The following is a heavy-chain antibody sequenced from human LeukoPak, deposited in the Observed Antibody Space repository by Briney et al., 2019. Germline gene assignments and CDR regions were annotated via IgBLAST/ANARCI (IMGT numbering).Heavy chain of an antibody. D-gene: IGHD3-9*01. CDR1: GYTFTSYG. Sequence: ASVKVSCKASGYTFTSYGISWVRQAPGQGLEWMGWISAYNGNTNYAQKLQERVTITRDMSTSTAYMELSSLRSEDTAVYYCAAVGLRYSPGPWGQGTLVTVSS. V-gene: IGHV1-18*01. CDR3: AAVGLRYSPGP. CDR2: ISAYNGNT. J-gene: IGHJ5*02.